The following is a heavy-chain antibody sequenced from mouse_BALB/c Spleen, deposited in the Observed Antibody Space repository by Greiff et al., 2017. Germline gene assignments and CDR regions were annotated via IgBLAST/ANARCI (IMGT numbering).Heavy chain of an antibody. Sequence: EVKLMESGGGLVQPGGSRKLSCAASGFTFSSFGMHWVRQAPEKGLEWVAYISSGSSTIYYADTVKGRFTISRDNPKNTLFLQMTSLRSEDTAMYYCARASTMITTEAMDYWGQGTSVTVSS. CDR1: GFTFSSFG. CDR2: ISSGSSTI. CDR3: ARASTMITTEAMDY. V-gene: IGHV5-17*02. J-gene: IGHJ4*01. D-gene: IGHD2-4*01.